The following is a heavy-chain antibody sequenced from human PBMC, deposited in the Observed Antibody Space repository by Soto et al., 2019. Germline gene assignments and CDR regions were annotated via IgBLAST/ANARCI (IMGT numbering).Heavy chain of an antibody. D-gene: IGHD2-15*01. CDR2: INPKNGGT. CDR3: ARRDSGGSFDF. Sequence: QVQLVQSGGETKKPGASVRVSCKTSGYTFTYFYIHWVRLAPGQGLEWMGWINPKNGGTSHAQKFQGGVTMTRDTSSSTVYMELNSLTSDDRGIYYCARRDSGGSFDFWGQGTLVTVSS. J-gene: IGHJ4*02. CDR1: GYTFTYFY. V-gene: IGHV1-2*02.